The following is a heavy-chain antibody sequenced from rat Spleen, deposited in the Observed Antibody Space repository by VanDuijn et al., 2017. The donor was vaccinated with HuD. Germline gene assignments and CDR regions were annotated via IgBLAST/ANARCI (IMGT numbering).Heavy chain of an antibody. V-gene: IGHV2S8*01. J-gene: IGHJ2*01. CDR2: ISSGGST. CDR3: ARSYYSGPWFFDY. D-gene: IGHD1-1*01. CDR1: GFSLTSNG. Sequence: QVQLKESGPGLVQPSQTLSLTCTVSGFSLTSNGVSWVRQPPGKGLEWIAAISSGGSTYYNSALKSRLSISRDTSKSQVFLRMNSLQTEDTAMYFCARSYYSGPWFFDYWGQGVMVTVSS.